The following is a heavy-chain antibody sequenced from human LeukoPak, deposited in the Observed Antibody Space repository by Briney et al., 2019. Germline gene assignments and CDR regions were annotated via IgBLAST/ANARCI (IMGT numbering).Heavy chain of an antibody. D-gene: IGHD2-21*01. V-gene: IGHV4-4*09. Sequence: TETLSLTCTVSGVSMSAYQWSWVRQSPEKGLEWIGCINTKGETSYSPSLKGRVTTSVDTSKSQFSLRLTSVTAADTAVYYCATSNDAKIAPFDHWGQGAPVTVSS. J-gene: IGHJ4*02. CDR2: INTKGET. CDR1: GVSMSAYQ. CDR3: ATSNDAKIAPFDH.